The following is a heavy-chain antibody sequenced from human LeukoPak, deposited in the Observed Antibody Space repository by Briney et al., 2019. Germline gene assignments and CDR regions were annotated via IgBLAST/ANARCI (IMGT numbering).Heavy chain of an antibody. CDR2: IYTSGST. D-gene: IGHD3-10*01. Sequence: SETLSLTCTVSGGSISSGSYYWSWIRQPAGKGLEWIGRIYTSGSTNYNPSLKSRVTMSVDTSKNQFSLKLSSVTAADTAVYYCARERQRSGSPDWFDPWGQGTLVTVSS. CDR1: GGSISSGSYY. V-gene: IGHV4-61*02. CDR3: ARERQRSGSPDWFDP. J-gene: IGHJ5*02.